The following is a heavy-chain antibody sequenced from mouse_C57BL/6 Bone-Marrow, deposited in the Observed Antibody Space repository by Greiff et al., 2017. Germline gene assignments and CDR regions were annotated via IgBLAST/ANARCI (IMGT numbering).Heavy chain of an antibody. V-gene: IGHV5-6*01. Sequence: EVNLVESGGDLVKPGGSLKLSCAASGFTFSSYGMSWVRQPPDKRLEWVATISSGGSYTYYPDSVKGRFTISRDNDKNTLYLQMSGLKSEDTAMYYCARLDSSGDCDYGCQGTTLTVSS. J-gene: IGHJ2*01. CDR1: GFTFSSYG. CDR2: ISSGGSYT. CDR3: ARLDSSGDCDY. D-gene: IGHD3-2*02.